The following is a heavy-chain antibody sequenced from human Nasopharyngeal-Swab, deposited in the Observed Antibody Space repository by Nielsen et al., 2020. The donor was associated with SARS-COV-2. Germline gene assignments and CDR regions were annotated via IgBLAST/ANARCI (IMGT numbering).Heavy chain of an antibody. V-gene: IGHV4-34*01. CDR2: INHSGST. D-gene: IGHD5-18*01. J-gene: IGHJ4*02. CDR3: ARNVDTAMIYDS. Sequence: GSLRLSCAVYGGSFSGYYWSWIRQPPGKGLEWIGEINHSGSTNYNPSLKSRVTISVDTSKNQLSLKVNSVTAADTAVYYCARNVDTAMIYDSWGQGTLVTVSS. CDR1: GGSFSGYY.